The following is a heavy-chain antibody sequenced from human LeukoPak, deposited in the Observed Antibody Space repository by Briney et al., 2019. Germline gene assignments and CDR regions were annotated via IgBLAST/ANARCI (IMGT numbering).Heavy chain of an antibody. CDR2: IYYSGST. CDR1: GGSISSYY. Sequence: SETLSLTCTVSGGSISSYYWSWIRQPPGKGLEWIGYIYYSGSTDYNPSLKSRVTISEDTSKNQFSLKLSSVTAADTAVYYCARRKGGGSYSTFDYWGQGTLVTVSS. CDR3: ARRKGGGSYSTFDY. D-gene: IGHD1-26*01. V-gene: IGHV4-59*01. J-gene: IGHJ4*02.